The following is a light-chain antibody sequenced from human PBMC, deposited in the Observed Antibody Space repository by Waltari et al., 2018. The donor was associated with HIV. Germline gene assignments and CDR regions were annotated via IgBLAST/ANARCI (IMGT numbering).Light chain of an antibody. Sequence: DVQMTQSPSSLSAGVGDKVTITCRASQIINNWLAWYQQKPGKPPKLLIYKTSYLESGVPNRFSGSGSVADFTLIIDGLQPDDFATYYCQQYNSHSYTFGQGTKVDVK. CDR2: KTS. CDR3: QQYNSHSYT. CDR1: QIINNW. J-gene: IGKJ2*01. V-gene: IGKV1-5*03.